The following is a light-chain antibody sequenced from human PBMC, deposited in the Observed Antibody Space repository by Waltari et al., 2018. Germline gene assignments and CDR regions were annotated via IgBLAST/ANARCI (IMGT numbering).Light chain of an antibody. Sequence: QSALTQPASVSGSPGQSITISCIGTSSDIGAYDYVSWSQQTPGKAPKLLIYDVTKWPSGISNRFSGSKSGNTASLTISGLQTEDEAHYYCSSFTSSTTWVFGGGTKVTVL. CDR2: DVT. CDR3: SSFTSSTTWV. CDR1: SSDIGAYDY. V-gene: IGLV2-14*03. J-gene: IGLJ3*02.